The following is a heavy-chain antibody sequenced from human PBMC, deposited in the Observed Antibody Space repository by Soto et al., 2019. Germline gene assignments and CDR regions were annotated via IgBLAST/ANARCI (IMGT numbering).Heavy chain of an antibody. CDR3: AGGGEILTDLDGWGMDV. J-gene: IGHJ6*02. V-gene: IGHV1-2*04. CDR1: GYTFTGYY. D-gene: IGHD3-9*01. CDR2: INPNSGGT. Sequence: QVQLVQSGAEVKKPGASVKVSCKASGYTFTGYYMHWVRQAPGQGLEGMGWINPNSGGTNYAQKLQGWVTMTRDTSLSTAYMELRRLRSGDTAVDYCAGGGEILTDLDGWGMDVWGQGTTVTVSS.